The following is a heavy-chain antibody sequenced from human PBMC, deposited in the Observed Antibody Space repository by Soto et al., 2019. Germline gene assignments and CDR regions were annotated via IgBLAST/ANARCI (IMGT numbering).Heavy chain of an antibody. J-gene: IGHJ4*02. V-gene: IGHV3-23*01. Sequence: PGGSLRLSCAASGFTFSNYGMNWVRQAPGKGLEWVSGISGSGGTTYYADSVKGRFTISRDNSKNSLYLQMNSLRTEDTALYYCAKDKTYCTNGVCYFPVPSPFDYWGQGTLVTVSS. CDR2: ISGSGGTT. D-gene: IGHD2-8*01. CDR1: GFTFSNYG. CDR3: AKDKTYCTNGVCYFPVPSPFDY.